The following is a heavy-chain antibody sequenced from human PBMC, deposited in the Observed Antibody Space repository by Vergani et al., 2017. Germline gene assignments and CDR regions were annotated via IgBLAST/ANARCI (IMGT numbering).Heavy chain of an antibody. CDR1: GFTFGYYA. CDR3: VRDQVTMLRGSDALDI. V-gene: IGHV3-49*03. Sequence: EVQLVESGGDLVQPGRSLRLSCTASGFTFGYYAMDWFRQAPGQGLEWVGGIRSKAYGQATIYAASVKGRFTISRDDSKSIAYLQMNNLQTEDTAKYYCVRDQVTMLRGSDALDIWGQGTMVTVSS. CDR2: IRSKAYGQAT. J-gene: IGHJ3*02. D-gene: IGHD3-10*01.